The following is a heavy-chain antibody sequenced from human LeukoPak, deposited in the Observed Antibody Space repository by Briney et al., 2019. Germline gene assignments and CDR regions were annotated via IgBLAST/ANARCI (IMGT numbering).Heavy chain of an antibody. CDR2: IYPGDSDT. V-gene: IGHV5-51*01. J-gene: IGHJ6*02. CDR1: GYSFTSYW. D-gene: IGHD4-17*01. Sequence: GESLKIYCKGSGYSFTSYWIGWVRQMPGKGLEWMGIIYPGDSDTRYSPSFQGQVTISADKSISTAYLQWSSLKASDTAMYYCARHPERDDYGDSNYYYGMDVWGQGTTVTVSS. CDR3: ARHPERDDYGDSNYYYGMDV.